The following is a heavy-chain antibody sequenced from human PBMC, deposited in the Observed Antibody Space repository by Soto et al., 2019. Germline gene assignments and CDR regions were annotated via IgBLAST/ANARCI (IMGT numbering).Heavy chain of an antibody. CDR2: SYYSGST. CDR3: ARVTRRGYGDYGWFDP. Sequence: PSETLSLTCSVSGGYISSGDYYWSGIRQPPGKVLDWIGYSYYSGSTNYNPSLKSRVTISVDTSKNQFSLKLSSVTDAVTAVYYCARVTRRGYGDYGWFDPWGQGTLVTVSS. J-gene: IGHJ5*02. CDR1: GGYISSGDYY. V-gene: IGHV4-30-4*01. D-gene: IGHD4-17*01.